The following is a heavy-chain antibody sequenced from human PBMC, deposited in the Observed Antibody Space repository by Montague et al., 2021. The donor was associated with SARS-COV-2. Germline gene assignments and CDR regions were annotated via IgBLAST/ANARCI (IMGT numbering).Heavy chain of an antibody. CDR3: VRGVTMASAIFSYFDY. CDR2: IYYSGTT. J-gene: IGHJ4*02. Sequence: SETLSLTCTVSGGSISRGSHYWGYIRQPPGKGLVWLGSIYYSGTTXYSLSLKSRVTMSAHTSKIQFSLNLNAVTAADTDVYYCVRGVTMASAIFSYFDYWGQGTLVTVSS. CDR1: GGSISRGSHY. D-gene: IGHD3-10*01. V-gene: IGHV4-39*07.